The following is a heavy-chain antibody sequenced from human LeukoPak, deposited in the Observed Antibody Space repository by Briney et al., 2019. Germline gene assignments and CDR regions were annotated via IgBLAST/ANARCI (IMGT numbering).Heavy chain of an antibody. Sequence: ASVKVSCKASGYTFTSYGISWVRQAPGQGLEWMGWMNPNSGNTGYAQKFQGRVTMTRNTSISTAYMELSSLRSEDTAVYYCARGGRGAADSFDYWGQGTLVTVSS. V-gene: IGHV1-8*01. CDR2: MNPNSGNT. CDR1: GYTFTSYG. D-gene: IGHD6-13*01. J-gene: IGHJ4*02. CDR3: ARGGRGAADSFDY.